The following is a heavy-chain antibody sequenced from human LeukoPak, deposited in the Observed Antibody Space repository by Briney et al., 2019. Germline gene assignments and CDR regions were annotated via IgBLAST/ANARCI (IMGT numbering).Heavy chain of an antibody. J-gene: IGHJ4*02. CDR1: GFTFSSYA. CDR3: ARDDSGSYYIDY. D-gene: IGHD1-26*01. CDR2: ISYDGSNK. Sequence: GGSLRLSCAASGFTFSSYAMHWVRQAPGKGLEWVAVISYDGSNKYYADSVKGRFTISRDNSKNTLYLQMNSLRAEDTAVYYCARDDSGSYYIDYWGQGTLVTVSS. V-gene: IGHV3-30*01.